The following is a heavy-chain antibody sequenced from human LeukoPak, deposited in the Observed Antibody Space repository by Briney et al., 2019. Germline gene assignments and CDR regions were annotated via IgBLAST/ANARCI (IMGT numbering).Heavy chain of an antibody. CDR3: SKYHRPGEEPPGYFDF. Sequence: GRSLRLSRVSSGFTLNNYAMSCVRPPARRGLEWVSAISNLGGRSHDADYVKGRFTISRDNCKNTLYLEMNSLGAEDTAVYYCSKYHRPGEEPPGYFDFWGQGTLVTVSS. V-gene: IGHV3-23*01. CDR1: GFTLNNYA. CDR2: ISNLGGRS. J-gene: IGHJ4*02. D-gene: IGHD4-17*01.